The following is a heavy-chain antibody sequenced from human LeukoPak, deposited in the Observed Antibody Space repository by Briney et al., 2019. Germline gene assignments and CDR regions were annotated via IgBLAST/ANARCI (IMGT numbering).Heavy chain of an antibody. D-gene: IGHD1-26*01. J-gene: IGHJ3*01. Sequence: ASVKVSCKASGYTFTGYYMHWVRQAPGQGLEWMGWINPNSGGTNYAQKFQGRVTMTRDTSISTAYMELSRLRSDDTAVYYCAKSLLTTASGTGRAFDLWGQGTMVTVSS. CDR3: AKSLLTTASGTGRAFDL. CDR1: GYTFTGYY. CDR2: INPNSGGT. V-gene: IGHV1-2*02.